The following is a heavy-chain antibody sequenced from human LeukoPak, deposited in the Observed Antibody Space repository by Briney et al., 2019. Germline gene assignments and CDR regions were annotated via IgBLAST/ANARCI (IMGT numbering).Heavy chain of an antibody. CDR1: GGSFSGYY. CDR3: ARAHPYFDY. Sequence: SETLSLTCAVYGGSFSGYYWSWIRQPPGKGLEWIGEINHSGSTNYNPSLKSLVTISVDTSKNQFSLKLSSVTAADTAVYYCARAHPYFDYWGQGTLVTVSS. CDR2: INHSGST. J-gene: IGHJ4*02. V-gene: IGHV4-34*01.